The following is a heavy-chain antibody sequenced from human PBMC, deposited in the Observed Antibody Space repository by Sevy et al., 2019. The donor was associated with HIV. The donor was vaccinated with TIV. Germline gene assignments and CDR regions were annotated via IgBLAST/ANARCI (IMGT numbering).Heavy chain of an antibody. J-gene: IGHJ4*01. V-gene: IGHV3-9*01. D-gene: IGHD2-15*01. CDR2: LNWDSGSV. CDR1: GFTFDDFA. CDR3: AKDIGPTGVVVVTN. Sequence: GGSLRLSCAASGFTFDDFAMHWVRQVPGKGLEWVSGLNWDSGSVAYADSVKGRFTISRDNAKNALFLQMNSLRAEDTALYYCAKDIGPTGVVVVTNWGHGIQVTVSS.